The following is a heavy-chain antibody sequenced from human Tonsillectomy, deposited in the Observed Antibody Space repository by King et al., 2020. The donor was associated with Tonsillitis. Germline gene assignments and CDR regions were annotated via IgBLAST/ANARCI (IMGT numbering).Heavy chain of an antibody. V-gene: IGHV3-49*03. CDR2: IRSQTYGGTT. J-gene: IGHJ4*02. CDR3: ARHYFSWSVYF. D-gene: IGHD3-3*01. CDR1: GFTLGDYA. Sequence: VQLVESGGGLVQPGRSLRLSCRASGFTLGDYAVSWFRQAPGKGLAWVGFIRSQTYGGTTEYAASAEGRFTISRDDSESIAYLQMNSLTTEDAAIYSCARHYFSWSVYFCGRGTLVTVSS.